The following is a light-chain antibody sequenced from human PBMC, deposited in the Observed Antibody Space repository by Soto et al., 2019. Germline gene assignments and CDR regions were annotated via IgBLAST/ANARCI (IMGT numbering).Light chain of an antibody. CDR3: ATWDDSLTAAV. Sequence: QSVLTQPPSVSAAPGQKVTISCSGSNSNGNSFVSWYQHAPGIAPKLLIYDNDKRPSGILDRLSGSKSGMSATLDITGVQTGDEADYYCATWDDSLTAAVFGPGTKLTVL. J-gene: IGLJ1*01. V-gene: IGLV1-51*01. CDR1: NSNGNSF. CDR2: DND.